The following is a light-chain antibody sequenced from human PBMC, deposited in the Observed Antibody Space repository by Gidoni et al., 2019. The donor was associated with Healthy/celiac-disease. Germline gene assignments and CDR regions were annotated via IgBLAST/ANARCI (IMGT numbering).Light chain of an antibody. CDR1: QSFLHSNGYNN. CDR3: MQALQTLWT. Sequence: DIVMTQSPLSLPVTPGAPASISCRSSQSFLHSNGYNNLDWYMQKPGQSPQLLIYLGSNRAAGVPDRFSGSGSGTDFTLKISRVEAEDVGVYYCMQALQTLWTFGQGTKVEIK. J-gene: IGKJ1*01. CDR2: LGS. V-gene: IGKV2-28*01.